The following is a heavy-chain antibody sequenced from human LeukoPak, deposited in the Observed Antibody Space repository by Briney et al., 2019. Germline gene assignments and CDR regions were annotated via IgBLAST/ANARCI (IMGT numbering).Heavy chain of an antibody. Sequence: GRSLRLSCATSGFTFSSYAMHWVRQAPGKGLEWVAVVSYDGSNKFYADSVKGRFTISRDNSKNTLYLQMNSLRAGDTAVYFCARVRCSSAACNFAAIDVWGQGTTVTVSS. J-gene: IGHJ6*02. D-gene: IGHD2-2*01. V-gene: IGHV3-30-3*01. CDR3: ARVRCSSAACNFAAIDV. CDR2: VSYDGSNK. CDR1: GFTFSSYA.